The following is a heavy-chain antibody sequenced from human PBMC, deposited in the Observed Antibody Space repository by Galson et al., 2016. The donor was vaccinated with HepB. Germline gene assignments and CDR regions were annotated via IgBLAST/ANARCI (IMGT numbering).Heavy chain of an antibody. V-gene: IGHV4-59*01. CDR1: GASITDYY. CDR2: ISYSGFT. D-gene: IGHD2-21*02. CDR3: ARHQAGYCGGDCMAWFDP. J-gene: IGHJ5*02. Sequence: SETLSLTCSVSGASITDYYWSWIRQPPGKGLEWIGYISYSGFTNYNPSLKSRVTMSRDTSKNQFSLILTSVTAADTAVYYCARHQAGYCGGDCMAWFDPWGQGSLVAVSS.